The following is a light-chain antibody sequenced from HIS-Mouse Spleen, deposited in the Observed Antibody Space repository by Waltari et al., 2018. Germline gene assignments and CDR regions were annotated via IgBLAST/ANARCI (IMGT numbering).Light chain of an antibody. Sequence: DIQLTQSPSFLSASVGDRVTITCRASRGISSYLAWYQQKPGKAPKLLIYAASTLQSGVPSRFSGRGSGTEFTLTISSLQPEDFATYYCQQLNSYPPTFGQGTKVEIK. J-gene: IGKJ1*01. CDR1: RGISSY. V-gene: IGKV1-9*01. CDR2: AAS. CDR3: QQLNSYPPT.